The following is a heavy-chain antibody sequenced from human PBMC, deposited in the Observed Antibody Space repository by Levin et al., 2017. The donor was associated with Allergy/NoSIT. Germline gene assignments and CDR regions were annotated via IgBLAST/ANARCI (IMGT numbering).Heavy chain of an antibody. CDR2: ISSGGSYI. Sequence: AGGSLRLSCAASGFTFSSYRMNWARQAPGKGLEWVATISSGGSYIYYADLVKGRFTISRDNAKNSLFLEMNNLRAEDTAVYYCARVNGYCSTSTCYNNWSDPWGQGTLVTVSS. D-gene: IGHD2-8*01. CDR1: GFTFSSYR. J-gene: IGHJ5*02. CDR3: ARVNGYCSTSTCYNNWSDP. V-gene: IGHV3-21*01.